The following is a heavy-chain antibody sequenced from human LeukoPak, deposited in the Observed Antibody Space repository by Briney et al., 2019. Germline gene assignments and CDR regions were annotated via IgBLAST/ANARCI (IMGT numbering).Heavy chain of an antibody. V-gene: IGHV3-48*01. CDR2: ISTDSGNI. J-gene: IGHJ4*02. CDR1: GFTFSTYS. CDR3: AKANWGSGY. D-gene: IGHD7-27*01. Sequence: GGSLRLSCAASGFTFSTYSMNWVRQAPGKGLEWISYISTDSGNIYYADSVKGRFTISRDNAKNTLDLQMNSLRAEDTAVYYCAKANWGSGYWGQGTLVTVSS.